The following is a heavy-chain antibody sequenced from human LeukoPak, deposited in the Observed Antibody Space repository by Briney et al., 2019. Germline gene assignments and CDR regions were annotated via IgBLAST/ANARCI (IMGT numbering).Heavy chain of an antibody. Sequence: PGGSLRLSCAASGFTFSSYSMNWVRQAPGKGLEWVSYISSSSSTIYYADSVKGRFTISRDNAKNSLYLQMNSLRAEDTAVYYCARDPAPGYSSSYNWFDPWGQGTLVTVSS. V-gene: IGHV3-48*04. CDR3: ARDPAPGYSSSYNWFDP. J-gene: IGHJ5*02. D-gene: IGHD6-13*01. CDR2: ISSSSSTI. CDR1: GFTFSSYS.